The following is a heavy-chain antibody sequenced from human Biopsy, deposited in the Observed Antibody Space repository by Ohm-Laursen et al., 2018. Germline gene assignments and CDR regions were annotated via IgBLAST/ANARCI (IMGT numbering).Heavy chain of an antibody. D-gene: IGHD4-11*01. Sequence: SLRLSCAASGITFSNYYMHWVRQAPGKGLLWVSRIKRDGTTTDYAESVKGRFTISRDNAKNTLYLQMNSLRAEDTAVYYCARGGFFAYSTFDYWGQGALVTVSS. CDR1: GITFSNYY. CDR2: IKRDGTTT. V-gene: IGHV3-74*01. CDR3: ARGGFFAYSTFDY. J-gene: IGHJ4*02.